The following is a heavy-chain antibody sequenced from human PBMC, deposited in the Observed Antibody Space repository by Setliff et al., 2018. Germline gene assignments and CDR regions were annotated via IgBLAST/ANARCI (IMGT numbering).Heavy chain of an antibody. D-gene: IGHD3-22*01. CDR1: AFSFSTYV. V-gene: IGHV3-30*04. Sequence: GGSLRLSCAASAFSFSTYVVHWVRQAPGKGLEWVAVMSYDGKKTFYADSVKGRFTISRDTSKNTLYLQMNSLRPEDTAVYYCARDLPDSSGWDHYFDYWGQGTLVTVSS. J-gene: IGHJ4*02. CDR2: MSYDGKKT. CDR3: ARDLPDSSGWDHYFDY.